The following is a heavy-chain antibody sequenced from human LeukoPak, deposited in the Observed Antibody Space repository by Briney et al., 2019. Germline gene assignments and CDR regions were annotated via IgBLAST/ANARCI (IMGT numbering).Heavy chain of an antibody. V-gene: IGHV4-59*01. CDR1: GGSISSYY. CDR2: LYYTWST. D-gene: IGHD6-13*01. J-gene: IGHJ4*02. CDR3: AREVGGYSRSGYGDYFDY. Sequence: PPETLSLILTVPGGSISSYYCNWVTQPPGKGLDLNCFLYYTWSTNYNPSLNSRVTISVDTSHNQFSLKLSSVTAADTAVYYCAREVGGYSRSGYGDYFDYWGQGTLVTVSS.